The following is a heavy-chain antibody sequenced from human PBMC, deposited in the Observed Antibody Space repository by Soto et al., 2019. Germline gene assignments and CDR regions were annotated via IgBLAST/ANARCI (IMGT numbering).Heavy chain of an antibody. V-gene: IGHV1-69*02. CDR3: ARGPLVVLNYFES. Sequence: QVQLVQSGTEVKKPGSSVKVSCKASGGTFRNYPINWVRQAPGQGLEWMGSIFPLTDIPDYAQNFQARLTISADKSTSTAYMEVSSPTSDDTAMYFCARGPLVVLNYFESWGQGTLVTVSS. CDR2: IFPLTDIP. J-gene: IGHJ4*02. CDR1: GGTFRNYP.